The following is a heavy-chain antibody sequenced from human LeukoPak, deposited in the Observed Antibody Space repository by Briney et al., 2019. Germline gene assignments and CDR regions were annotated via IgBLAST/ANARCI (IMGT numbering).Heavy chain of an antibody. D-gene: IGHD3-16*01. Sequence: GRSLRLSCAASGFTFSSYAMHWVRQAPSKGLEWVAVISYDGSNKYYADSVKGRFTISRDNSKNTLYLQMNSLRAEDTAVYYCARDWESYFDYWGQGTLVTVSS. CDR3: ARDWESYFDY. CDR2: ISYDGSNK. J-gene: IGHJ4*02. CDR1: GFTFSSYA. V-gene: IGHV3-30*04.